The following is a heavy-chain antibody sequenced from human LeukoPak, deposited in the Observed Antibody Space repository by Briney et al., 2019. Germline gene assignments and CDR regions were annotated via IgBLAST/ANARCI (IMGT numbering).Heavy chain of an antibody. D-gene: IGHD5-18*01. J-gene: IGHJ4*02. CDR2: IYYSKNT. CDR1: GGSISSSSAY. V-gene: IGHV4-39*01. CDR3: VSPRGFSYGYFDY. Sequence: SETLSLTCTVSGGSISSSSAYWGWIRQPPGKGQEWIGSIYYSKNTYYNPSLKSRVTISADTSKNQFSLTLGSVSAKDTAVYYCVSPRGFSYGYFDYWGQGTLVTVSS.